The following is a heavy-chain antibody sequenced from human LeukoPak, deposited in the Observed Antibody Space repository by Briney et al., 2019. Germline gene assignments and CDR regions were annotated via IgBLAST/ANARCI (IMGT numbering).Heavy chain of an antibody. V-gene: IGHV1-2*06. CDR1: GYTFTGYY. CDR3: ARDPGLVVVPAANNWFDP. CDR2: INPNSGGT. D-gene: IGHD2-2*01. Sequence: ASVKVSCKASGYTFTGYYMHWVRQAPGQGLEWMGRINPNSGGTNYAQKFQGRVTMTRDTSIRTAYMELSRLRSDDTAVYYCARDPGLVVVPAANNWFDPWGQGTLVTVSS. J-gene: IGHJ5*02.